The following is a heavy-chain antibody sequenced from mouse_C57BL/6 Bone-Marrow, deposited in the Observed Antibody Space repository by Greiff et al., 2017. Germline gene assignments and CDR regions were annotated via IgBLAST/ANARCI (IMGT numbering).Heavy chain of an antibody. V-gene: IGHV7-3*01. D-gene: IGHD2-3*01. J-gene: IGHJ2*01. CDR3: ARYIYDSGRYNFDN. CDR2: IRNKANGYTT. CDR1: GFTFTDYY. Sequence: EVQLVESGGGLVQPGGSLSLSCAASGFTFTDYYMSWVRQPPGKALAWLGFIRNKANGYTTEYSASVKGRFTISRDNSLRILYLQMNALTAEDGATYYCARYIYDSGRYNFDNLGQGTTLTVS.